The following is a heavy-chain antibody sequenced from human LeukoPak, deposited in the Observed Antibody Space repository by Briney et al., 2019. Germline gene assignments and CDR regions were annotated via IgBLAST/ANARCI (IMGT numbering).Heavy chain of an antibody. CDR1: GVTFSKYG. V-gene: IGHV3-30*02. D-gene: IGHD4-11*01. J-gene: IGHJ4*02. CDR2: VSVEGIGR. Sequence: PGGSLRLSCAASGVTFSKYGMNWVRQAPGKGLEWVASVSVEGIGRYFPGSVEGRFAISRDDSKKSVFLQMSNLRPEDTAVYFCATVTKVDFNYWGQGTLVTVSS. CDR3: ATVTKVDFNY.